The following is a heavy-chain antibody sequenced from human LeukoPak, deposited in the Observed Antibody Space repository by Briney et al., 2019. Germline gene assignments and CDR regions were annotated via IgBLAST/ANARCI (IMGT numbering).Heavy chain of an antibody. J-gene: IGHJ4*02. CDR1: GFTFSNAW. D-gene: IGHD3-10*01. Sequence: GGSLRLSCAASGFTFSNAWMSWVRQAPGKGLQWVGRIKSKTDGGTTDYAAPVKGRFTISRDDSKNTLFLQMNSLKTEDTAVYYCTTTPDYYGSGRWGQGTLVTVSS. CDR3: TTTPDYYGSGR. CDR2: IKSKTDGGTT. V-gene: IGHV3-15*01.